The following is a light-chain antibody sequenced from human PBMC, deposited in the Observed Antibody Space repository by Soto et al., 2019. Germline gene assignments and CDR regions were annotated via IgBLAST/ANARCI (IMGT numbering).Light chain of an antibody. CDR1: QSVTSY. CDR2: DAS. J-gene: IGKJ1*01. V-gene: IGKV3-11*01. Sequence: EIVLTQSPATLSLSPGERPTLSCRASQSVTSYLAWYQQKPGQAPRLLIYDASNRATGIPARFSGSGSGTDLTLTISSLAPEVFAFYYWHQRSKSPETFGQGTKLEIK. CDR3: HQRSKSPET.